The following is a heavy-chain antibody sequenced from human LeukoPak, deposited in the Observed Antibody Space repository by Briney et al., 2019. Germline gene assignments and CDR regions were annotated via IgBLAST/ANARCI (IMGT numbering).Heavy chain of an antibody. V-gene: IGHV1-69*06. D-gene: IGHD6-13*01. CDR3: ASRLQRNSSWYYYYYMDV. CDR1: GGTFSSYA. CDR2: IIPIFGTA. Sequence: ASVKVSCKASGGTFSSYAISWVRQAPGQGLEWMGGIIPIFGTANYAQKFQGRVTITADKSTSTAYMELSSLRSEDTAVYYCASRLQRNSSWYYYYYMDVWGKGTTVTVSS. J-gene: IGHJ6*03.